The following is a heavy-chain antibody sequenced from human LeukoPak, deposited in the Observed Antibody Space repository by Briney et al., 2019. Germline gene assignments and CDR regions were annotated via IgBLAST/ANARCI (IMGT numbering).Heavy chain of an antibody. CDR3: ARDYSPHYYDSSGYTPNDAFDI. CDR2: IYYIGST. J-gene: IGHJ3*02. V-gene: IGHV4-31*03. Sequence: SETLSLTCTVSGGSISSGGYYWSWIRQHPGKGLEWIGYIYYIGSTYYNPSLKSRVTISVDTSKNQFSLKLSSVTAADTAVYYCARDYSPHYYDSSGYTPNDAFDIWGQGTMVTVSS. D-gene: IGHD3-22*01. CDR1: GGSISSGGYY.